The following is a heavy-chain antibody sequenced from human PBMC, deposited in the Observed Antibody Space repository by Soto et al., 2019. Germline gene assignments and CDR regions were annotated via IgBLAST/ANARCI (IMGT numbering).Heavy chain of an antibody. D-gene: IGHD6-6*01. Sequence: QVRLVQSGAEAKKPGASVKVSCKGSGYTFTSYGLTWVRQAPGQGLEWMGWISAHNGNTNNAQKLQGRVTVTRDTSTSTAYMELRSLRSDDTAVYYCARGRDGDYWGQGDLVTVPS. J-gene: IGHJ4*02. CDR3: ARGRDGDY. CDR2: ISAHNGNT. V-gene: IGHV1-18*01. CDR1: GYTFTSYG.